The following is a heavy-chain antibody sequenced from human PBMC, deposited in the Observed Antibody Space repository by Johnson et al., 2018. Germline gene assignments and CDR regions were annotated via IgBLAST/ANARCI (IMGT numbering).Heavy chain of an antibody. CDR3: ARDEIFGVVPYYYYGMDV. J-gene: IGHJ6*02. CDR2: INPSGGST. D-gene: IGHD3-3*01. CDR1: GYTFTNYY. V-gene: IGHV1-46*01. Sequence: QVQLVESGAEVKKPGASVKVSCKASGYTFTNYYMHWVRQAPGQGLEWMGIINPSGGSTSYAQKFQGSVTMTRDTSTSTVYMELSSLRSEDTAVYDCARDEIFGVVPYYYYGMDVWGQGTTVTVSS.